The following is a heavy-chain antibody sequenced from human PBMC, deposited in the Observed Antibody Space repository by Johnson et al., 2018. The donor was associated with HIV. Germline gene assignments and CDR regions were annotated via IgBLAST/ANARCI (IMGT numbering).Heavy chain of an antibody. J-gene: IGHJ3*02. CDR2: IYSGGGT. V-gene: IGHV3-66*01. D-gene: IGHD1-26*01. CDR3: AKDEALGWELDPDAFDI. CDR1: GCTVSNNY. Sequence: VQLVESGGGLVQSGGSLRVSCAASGCTVSNNYMSRVRQAPGTGLEWVSLIYSGGGTYYADSVKGRFTIPRDNSKNTLYLQMNSLRAEDTAVYYCAKDEALGWELDPDAFDIWGQGTMVTVSS.